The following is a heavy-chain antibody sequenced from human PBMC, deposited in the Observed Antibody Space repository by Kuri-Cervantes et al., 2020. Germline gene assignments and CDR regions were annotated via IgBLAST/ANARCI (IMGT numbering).Heavy chain of an antibody. Sequence: GESLKISCAASGFTLSSYAMHWVRQAPGKGPEWVANIKQDESEKYLVDSVRGRFAISRDNAKNSLYLQMNSLRAEDTAVYYCARDGYDSSGYYFDYWGQGTLVTVSS. CDR2: IKQDESEK. V-gene: IGHV3-7*01. J-gene: IGHJ4*02. D-gene: IGHD3-22*01. CDR1: GFTLSSYA. CDR3: ARDGYDSSGYYFDY.